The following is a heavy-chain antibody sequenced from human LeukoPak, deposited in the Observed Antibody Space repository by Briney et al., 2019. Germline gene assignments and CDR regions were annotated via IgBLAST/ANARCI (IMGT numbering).Heavy chain of an antibody. CDR3: AKDRGVVTAIGQDWYFDL. Sequence: PGGSLRLSCAASGFTFSSYSMNWVRQAPGKGLEWVSSISSSSSYIYYADSVKGRFTISRDNAKNSLYLQMNSLRAEDTAVYYCAKDRGVVTAIGQDWYFDLWGRGTLVTVSS. J-gene: IGHJ2*01. CDR2: ISSSSSYI. CDR1: GFTFSSYS. D-gene: IGHD2-21*02. V-gene: IGHV3-21*01.